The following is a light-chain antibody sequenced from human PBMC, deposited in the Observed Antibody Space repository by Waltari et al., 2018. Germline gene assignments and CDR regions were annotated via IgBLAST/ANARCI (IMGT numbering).Light chain of an antibody. CDR1: QSLLHRNGNTY. V-gene: IGKV2-40*01. Sequence: LVMTQTPLSLPITPGEPASISCRSSQSLLHRNGNTYLHWFLQKPGQSPQLLIYGGSNTASGVPDRFSGSGSGTDFTLKISKVEAEDVGVYYCVQAIEFPVTFGGGTKLEIK. CDR2: GGS. CDR3: VQAIEFPVT. J-gene: IGKJ4*01.